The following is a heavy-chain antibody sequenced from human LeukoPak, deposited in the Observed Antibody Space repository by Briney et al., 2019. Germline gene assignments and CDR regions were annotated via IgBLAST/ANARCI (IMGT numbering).Heavy chain of an antibody. D-gene: IGHD3-16*01. J-gene: IGHJ3*02. CDR1: GFTFNNFA. CDR3: AKVSVWLGSGAFDI. V-gene: IGHV3-23*01. CDR2: ISGVGGST. Sequence: GGTLRLSCAASGFTFNNFAMSWVRQAPGKGLEWASDISGVGGSTYYADSVKGRFTISRDNSRNTLSLQMNSLRAEDTAVYYCAKVSVWLGSGAFDIWGQGTMVTVSS.